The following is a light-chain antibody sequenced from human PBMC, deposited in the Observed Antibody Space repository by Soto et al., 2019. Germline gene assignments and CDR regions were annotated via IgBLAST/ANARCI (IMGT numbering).Light chain of an antibody. CDR3: QQYHIWPIHT. CDR1: QSLSNK. J-gene: IGKJ3*01. V-gene: IGKV3-15*01. CDR2: DAS. Sequence: EVVMTQSPATLSVSPGERAILSCRASQSLSNKLAWYQHKPGQAPRLLIYDASTRATGIPARFSGSGSGTEFTLTIDSLQSEDFAVYYCQQYHIWPIHTFGPGTKVDIK.